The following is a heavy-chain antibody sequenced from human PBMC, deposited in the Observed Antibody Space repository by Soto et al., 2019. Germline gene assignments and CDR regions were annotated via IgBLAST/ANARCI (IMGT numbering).Heavy chain of an antibody. CDR2: IKSRTDGGST. CDR3: AMFRRSSTGYGGGH. Sequence: EVQLVESGGGLVEPGGSLRLSCAASGFTYNDAWMSWVRQAPGKGLEWVGHIKSRTDGGSTDYGTPVKGRFTISRDDSKDTLYLQMNSLKIEDTAMYYCAMFRRSSTGYGGGHWGRGTLVTVSS. J-gene: IGHJ4*02. V-gene: IGHV3-15*01. D-gene: IGHD2-2*01. CDR1: GFTYNDAW.